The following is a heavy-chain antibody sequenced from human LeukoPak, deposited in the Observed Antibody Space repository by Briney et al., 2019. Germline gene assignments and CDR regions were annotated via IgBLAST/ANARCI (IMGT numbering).Heavy chain of an antibody. CDR2: IYSSGST. J-gene: IGHJ4*02. CDR3: ARGRTYDFWSGYLFDY. CDR1: GGXISSYY. D-gene: IGHD3-3*01. V-gene: IGHV4-59*01. Sequence: SETLSLTCTVSGGXISSYYWSWIRQPPGKGLEWLGHIYSSGSTNYNPSIKSRVTISVDTAKNQFSLKLSSVTAADTAVYYCARGRTYDFWSGYLFDYWGQGTLVTVSS.